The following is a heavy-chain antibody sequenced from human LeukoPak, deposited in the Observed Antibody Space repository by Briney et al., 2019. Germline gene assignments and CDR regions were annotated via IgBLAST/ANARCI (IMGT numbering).Heavy chain of an antibody. CDR3: AKALTSYYNYMDV. CDR2: ISGSGSST. Sequence: GGSLRLSCAASGFTFSSYAMSWVRQAPGKGLEWVSDISGSGSSTYYADSVKGRFTISRDTSKDTPYLQMNSLRAEDTAVYYCAKALTSYYNYMDVWGKGTTVTVSS. CDR1: GFTFSSYA. V-gene: IGHV3-23*01. J-gene: IGHJ6*03.